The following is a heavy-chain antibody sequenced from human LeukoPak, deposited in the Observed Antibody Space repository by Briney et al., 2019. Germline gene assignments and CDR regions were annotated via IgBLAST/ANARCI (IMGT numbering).Heavy chain of an antibody. V-gene: IGHV4-59*01. CDR1: GGSISSFY. Sequence: SETLSLTCTVSGGSISSFYWSWIRQPPGKGLEWIGYIYYSGTTRYNPSLKSRVTIPVDTSKDQFSLKLSSVTAADTAIYYCARGEQLVPYYFDYWGQGTLVTVSS. D-gene: IGHD6-6*01. CDR2: IYYSGTT. J-gene: IGHJ4*02. CDR3: ARGEQLVPYYFDY.